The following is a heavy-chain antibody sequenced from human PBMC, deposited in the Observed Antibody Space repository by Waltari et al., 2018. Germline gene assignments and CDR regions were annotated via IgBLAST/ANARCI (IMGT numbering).Heavy chain of an antibody. D-gene: IGHD3-16*01. CDR1: GFRFSAFW. Sequence: EVQLVESGGGLVQPGGALILYCAASGFRFSAFWISWVRQAPEKGLEWVATMNQDGSAKLYVDSVRGRFTVSRDNAKNTLFLQMNSLRAEDTAVYYCARVAWGLGQDNWGQGTLVTVSS. V-gene: IGHV3-7*03. CDR3: ARVAWGLGQDN. J-gene: IGHJ4*02. CDR2: MNQDGSAK.